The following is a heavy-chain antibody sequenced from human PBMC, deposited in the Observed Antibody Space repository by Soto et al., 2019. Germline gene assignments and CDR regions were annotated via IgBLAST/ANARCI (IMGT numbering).Heavy chain of an antibody. CDR1: GGSISSSNW. V-gene: IGHV4-4*02. J-gene: IGHJ4*02. CDR3: ATRVGGYYSDSQRNDY. D-gene: IGHD3-22*01. CDR2: IYHSGST. Sequence: SETLSLTCAVSGGSISSSNWWSWVRQPPGKGLEWIGEIYHSGSTNYNPSLKGRVTISVDKSKNQFSLKLSSVTAADTAVYYCATRVGGYYSDSQRNDYWGQGTLVT.